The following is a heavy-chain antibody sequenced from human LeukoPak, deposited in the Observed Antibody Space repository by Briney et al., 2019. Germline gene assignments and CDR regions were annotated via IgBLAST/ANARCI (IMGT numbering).Heavy chain of an antibody. D-gene: IGHD3-16*01. CDR3: ARSNGFGMDV. J-gene: IGHJ6*01. CDR1: GFTFSGYG. CDR2: ISGSGGRT. Sequence: GGSLRLSCAASGFTFSGYGMSWVRQAPGKGLEWVSGISGSGGRTYYADSVKGRLTISRDNAKNTLYLQMNSLRAEDTAVYYCARSNGFGMDVWGQGTTVTVSS. V-gene: IGHV3-23*01.